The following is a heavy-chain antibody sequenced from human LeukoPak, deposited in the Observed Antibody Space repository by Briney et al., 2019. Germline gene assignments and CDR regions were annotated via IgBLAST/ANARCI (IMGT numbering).Heavy chain of an antibody. J-gene: IGHJ4*02. V-gene: IGHV4-59*12. Sequence: PSETLSLTCTVSGGSISSYYWSWIRQPPGKGLEWIGYIYYSGSTNYNPSLKSRVTISVDTSKNQFSLNLSSVTAADTAVYYCARNSRRLKAVPIDYWGQGILVTVS. CDR2: IYYSGST. D-gene: IGHD6-19*01. CDR3: ARNSRRLKAVPIDY. CDR1: GGSISSYY.